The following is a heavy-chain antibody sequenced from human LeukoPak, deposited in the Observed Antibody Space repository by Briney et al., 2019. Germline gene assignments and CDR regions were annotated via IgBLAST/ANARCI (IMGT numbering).Heavy chain of an antibody. CDR3: ARGYRSTMCRSDWFDP. J-gene: IGHJ5*02. CDR2: MNPNSGNT. D-gene: IGHD2-2*01. CDR1: GYTFTSYD. Sequence: ASVKVSCKASGYTFTSYDINWVRQATGQGLEWMGWMNPNSGNTGYAQKFQGRVTMTRNTSISTAYMELSSLRSEDTAVYYCARGYRSTMCRSDWFDPWGQGTLVTVSS. V-gene: IGHV1-8*01.